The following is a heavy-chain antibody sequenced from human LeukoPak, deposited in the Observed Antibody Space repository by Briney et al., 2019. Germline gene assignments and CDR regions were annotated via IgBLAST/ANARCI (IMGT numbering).Heavy chain of an antibody. Sequence: PGGSLRLSCAASGFIFSSYSMNWVRQAPGKGLEWVSSITSSSSYIYYTDSAKGRFTISRDNAKNSLYLQMNSLRAEDTAVYYCATDLIHYYGSGAKTWGQGTLVTVSS. CDR2: ITSSSSYI. V-gene: IGHV3-21*01. CDR1: GFIFSSYS. D-gene: IGHD3-10*01. CDR3: ATDLIHYYGSGAKT. J-gene: IGHJ5*02.